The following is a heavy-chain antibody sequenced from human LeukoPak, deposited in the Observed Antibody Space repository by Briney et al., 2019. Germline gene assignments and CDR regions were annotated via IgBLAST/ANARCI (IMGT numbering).Heavy chain of an antibody. CDR3: ARPSGTTPFKRFDY. J-gene: IGHJ4*02. CDR1: GGSSSVYF. Sequence: SETLSLTCAVHGGSSSVYFCSWIRQSPGKGLEWIGEINGGGKTDYTPSLKSRVTMSVDTSKNQFSLRLTSVTAADTAIYYCARPSGTTPFKRFDYWGQGALVTVSS. CDR2: INGGGKT. D-gene: IGHD1-7*01. V-gene: IGHV4-34*01.